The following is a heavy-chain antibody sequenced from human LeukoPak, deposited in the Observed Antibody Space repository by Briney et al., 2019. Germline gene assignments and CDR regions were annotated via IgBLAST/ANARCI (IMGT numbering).Heavy chain of an antibody. Sequence: GGSLRLSCAASGFTFSSYAMSWVRQAPGKGLEWVSSISSSSSYIYYADSVKGRFTISRDNAKNSLYLQMNGLRAEDTAVYYCARVGMADGMDVWGQGTTVTVSS. V-gene: IGHV3-21*01. CDR1: GFTFSSYA. D-gene: IGHD1-14*01. J-gene: IGHJ6*02. CDR3: ARVGMADGMDV. CDR2: ISSSSSYI.